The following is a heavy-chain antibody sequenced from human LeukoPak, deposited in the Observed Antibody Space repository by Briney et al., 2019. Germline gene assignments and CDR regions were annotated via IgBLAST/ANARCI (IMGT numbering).Heavy chain of an antibody. CDR3: ARDKGGTTGPDAFDI. Sequence: SETLSITCTVSGGSISSYYWSWIRQPPGKGLEWIGYIYYSGSTNYNPSLKSRVTISVDTSKNQFSLKLSSVTAADTAVYYCARDKGGTTGPDAFDIWGQGTMVTVSS. J-gene: IGHJ3*02. CDR2: IYYSGST. D-gene: IGHD1-1*01. V-gene: IGHV4-59*01. CDR1: GGSISSYY.